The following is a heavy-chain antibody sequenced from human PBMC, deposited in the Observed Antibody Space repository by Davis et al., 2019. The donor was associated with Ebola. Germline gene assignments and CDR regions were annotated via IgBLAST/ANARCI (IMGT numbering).Heavy chain of an antibody. J-gene: IGHJ3*01. CDR3: AKPTWQDFDGFDV. V-gene: IGHV3-23*01. CDR1: GFTFSTYG. D-gene: IGHD3-16*01. CDR2: VSGSGSIT. Sequence: GESLKISCAVSGFTFSTYGMSWVRQAPGKGLEWVSSVSGSGSITHDADSVKGRFTISRDNSKNTVYLHMSSLRAEDTAVYYCAKPTWQDFDGFDVWGQGTMVTVSS.